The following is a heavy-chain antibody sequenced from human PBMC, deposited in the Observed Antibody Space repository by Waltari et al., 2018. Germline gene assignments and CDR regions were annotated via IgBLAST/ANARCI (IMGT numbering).Heavy chain of an antibody. CDR3: ARSPYYYDSSGYYDFDY. V-gene: IGHV4-39*07. J-gene: IGHJ4*02. CDR1: GGSISSSSYY. CDR2: IYYRLST. D-gene: IGHD3-22*01. Sequence: QLQLQESGPGLVKPSETLSLTCTVSGGSISSSSYYWGWIRQPPGKGLEWIGSIYYRLSTYYHPSLKSRVTISVDTSKNQFSLKLSSVTAADTAVYYCARSPYYYDSSGYYDFDYWGQGTLVTVSS.